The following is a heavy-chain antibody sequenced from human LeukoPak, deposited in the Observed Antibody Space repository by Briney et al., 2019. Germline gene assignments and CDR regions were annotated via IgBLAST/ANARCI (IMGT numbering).Heavy chain of an antibody. CDR1: GFMLSSTR. J-gene: IGHJ4*02. Sequence: GGSLRLSCAASGFMLSSTRMHWVRQAPGKGLVWVSRINSDATSTSYADSVRGRFTISRDDAKNTMYLQMNSLRAEDTAVYYCAKFGSGYDWDFDYWGQGTLVTVSS. V-gene: IGHV3-74*01. CDR2: INSDATST. CDR3: AKFGSGYDWDFDY. D-gene: IGHD5-12*01.